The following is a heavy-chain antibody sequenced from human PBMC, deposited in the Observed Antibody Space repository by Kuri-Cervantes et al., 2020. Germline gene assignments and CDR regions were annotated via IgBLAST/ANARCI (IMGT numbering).Heavy chain of an antibody. V-gene: IGHV3-20*04. Sequence: GESLKISCAASGFTVSSNYMSWVRQAPGKGLEWVSGINWNGGSAGYADSVKGRFTISRDNAKNSLYLQMNSLRAEDTAVYYCAKKLHTPQGNYYGSGSYFLPLDYWGQGTLVTVSS. CDR1: GFTVSSNY. D-gene: IGHD3-10*01. CDR3: AKKLHTPQGNYYGSGSYFLPLDY. CDR2: INWNGGSA. J-gene: IGHJ4*02.